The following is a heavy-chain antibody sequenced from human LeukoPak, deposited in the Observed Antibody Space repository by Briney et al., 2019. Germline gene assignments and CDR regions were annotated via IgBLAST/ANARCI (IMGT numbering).Heavy chain of an antibody. J-gene: IGHJ5*02. D-gene: IGHD2-2*01. CDR3: TRDRGRSSPNWFDP. V-gene: IGHV3-49*04. CDR1: GFTFGDYA. CDR2: IRSKTYGGTT. Sequence: PGGSLRLSCTASGFTFGDYAMSWVRQAPGKGLEWVGFIRSKTYGGTTEYAASVKGRFTISRDDSKSIAYLQMNSLKTEETAVYYCTRDRGRSSPNWFDPWGQGTLVTVSS.